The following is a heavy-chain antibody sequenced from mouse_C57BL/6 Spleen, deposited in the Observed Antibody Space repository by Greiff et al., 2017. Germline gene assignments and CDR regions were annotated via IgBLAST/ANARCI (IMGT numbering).Heavy chain of an antibody. CDR3: ARGGDDYEFAY. CDR1: GYTFTSYD. D-gene: IGHD2-4*01. Sequence: QVQLKESGPELVKPGASVKLSCKASGYTFTSYDINWVKQRPGQGLEWIGWIYPRDGSTKYNEKFKGKATLTVDTSSSTAYMELHSLTSEDSAVYFCARGGDDYEFAYWGQGTLVTVSA. V-gene: IGHV1-85*01. CDR2: IYPRDGST. J-gene: IGHJ3*01.